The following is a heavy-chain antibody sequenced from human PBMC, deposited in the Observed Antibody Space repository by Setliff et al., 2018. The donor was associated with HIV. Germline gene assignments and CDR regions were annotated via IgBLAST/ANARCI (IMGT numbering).Heavy chain of an antibody. J-gene: IGHJ6*02. Sequence: SETLSLTCSVSGGSFSSDSYSWSWIRQPPGKGLEWIGYIYYSGSTNYNPSLKSRVTISVDTSKNQFSLKLSSVIAADTAVYYCARIFGDQGYYYGMDVWGQGTTVTVSS. CDR1: GGSFSSDSYS. CDR2: IYYSGST. CDR3: ARIFGDQGYYYGMDV. D-gene: IGHD3-3*01. V-gene: IGHV4-61*01.